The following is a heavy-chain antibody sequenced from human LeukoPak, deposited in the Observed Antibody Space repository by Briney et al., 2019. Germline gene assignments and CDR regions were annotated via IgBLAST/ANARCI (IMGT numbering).Heavy chain of an antibody. J-gene: IGHJ6*02. CDR3: ARGANFYYYGMDV. CDR1: GGSFSGYY. V-gene: IGHV4-34*01. CDR2: INHSGST. D-gene: IGHD2-15*01. Sequence: SQTLSLTCAVYGGSFSGYYWSWIRQPPGKGLEWIGEINHSGSTNYNPSLKSRVTISVDTSKNQFSLKLSSVTAADTAVYYCARGANFYYYGMDVWGQGTTVTASS.